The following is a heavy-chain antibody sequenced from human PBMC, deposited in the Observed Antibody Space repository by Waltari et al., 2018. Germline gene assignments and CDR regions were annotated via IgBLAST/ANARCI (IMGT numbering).Heavy chain of an antibody. J-gene: IGHJ4*02. D-gene: IGHD3-10*01. CDR1: GFTLSSYA. Sequence: QVQLVESGGGVVQPGRSLRLSCVTSGFTLSSYAMHWVRQAPGKGLEWVAVIWYDGSNKYYVDSVKGRFIISRDNSKNTLYLQMNSLRAEDTAVYFCAKDWFGYPPAYCFDSWGQGTLVTVSS. V-gene: IGHV3-33*06. CDR3: AKDWFGYPPAYCFDS. CDR2: IWYDGSNK.